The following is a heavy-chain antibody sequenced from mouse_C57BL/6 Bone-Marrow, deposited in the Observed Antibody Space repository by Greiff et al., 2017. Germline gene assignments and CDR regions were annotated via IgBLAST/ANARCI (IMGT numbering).Heavy chain of an antibody. V-gene: IGHV1-85*01. D-gene: IGHD2-1*01. CDR1: GYTFTSYG. CDR2: IDPCDGST. Sequence: VQLEEPGAELVKPGASVKLSCKASGYTFTSYGINWVKQRPGQGLEWIGGIDPCDGSTNYNEKFKGKATLTVDTSSSTANMQLSSLTSEDSAVYYCARVGYDGSDGKEYFEFWGKGTTVMVS. J-gene: IGHJ1*03. CDR3: ARVGYDGSDGKEYFEF.